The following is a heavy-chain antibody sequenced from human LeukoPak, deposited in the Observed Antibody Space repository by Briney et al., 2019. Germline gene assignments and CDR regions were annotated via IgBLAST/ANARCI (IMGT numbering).Heavy chain of an antibody. D-gene: IGHD2/OR15-2a*01. Sequence: GASVKVSCKASGYTFTGYYMHWVRQAPGQGLEWMGWINPNSGGTNYAQKFQGRVTMTRDTSISTAYMELSRLRSDDTAVYYCAKVGLSIRGWFDPWGQGTLATVSS. CDR2: INPNSGGT. V-gene: IGHV1-2*02. J-gene: IGHJ5*02. CDR3: AKVGLSIRGWFDP. CDR1: GYTFTGYY.